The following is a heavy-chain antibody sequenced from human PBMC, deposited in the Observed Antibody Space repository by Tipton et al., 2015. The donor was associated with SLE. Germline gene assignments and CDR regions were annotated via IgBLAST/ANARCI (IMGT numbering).Heavy chain of an antibody. J-gene: IGHJ3*02. CDR1: GDSTSSSNYY. CDR3: ARDRTGGDFWSGLRAFDI. CDR2: IYYSGST. Sequence: TLSLTCTVSGDSTSSSNYYWGWIRQPPGKGPEWIGTIYYSGSTYYYPSLKSRITISVDTSKNQFSLEVRSVTAADTAVYYCARDRTGGDFWSGLRAFDIWGQGTMVTVSS. V-gene: IGHV4-39*07. D-gene: IGHD3-3*01.